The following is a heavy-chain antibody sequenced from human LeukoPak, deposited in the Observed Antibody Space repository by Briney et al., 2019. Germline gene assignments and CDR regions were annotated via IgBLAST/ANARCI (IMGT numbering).Heavy chain of an antibody. Sequence: ASVKVSCKASGYTFTNYVMHWVRQAPGQRLEWMGWINAGYGNTKYSQKFQGRVTFTRDTSASTAYMELSSLRSEDTAVYYCARDPAPDYFDYWGQGTLVTVSS. CDR1: GYTFTNYV. CDR2: INAGYGNT. V-gene: IGHV1-3*01. J-gene: IGHJ4*02. CDR3: ARDPAPDYFDY.